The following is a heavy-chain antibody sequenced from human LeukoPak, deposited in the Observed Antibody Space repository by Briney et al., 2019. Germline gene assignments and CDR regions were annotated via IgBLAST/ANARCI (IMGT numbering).Heavy chain of an antibody. V-gene: IGHV4-61*02. CDR1: GGSISSGSYY. CDR2: IYTSGST. D-gene: IGHD3-3*01. Sequence: SQTLSLTCTVSGGSISSGSYYWSWIRQPAGKGLEWIGRIYTSGSTNYNPPLKSRVTISVDTSKNQFSLKLSSVTAADTAVYYCARVEPPEDFWSGYANTDYYYYMDVWGKGTTVTVSS. J-gene: IGHJ6*03. CDR3: ARVEPPEDFWSGYANTDYYYYMDV.